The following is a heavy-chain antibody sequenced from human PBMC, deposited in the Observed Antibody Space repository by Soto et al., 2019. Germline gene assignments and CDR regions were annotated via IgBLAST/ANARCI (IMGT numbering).Heavy chain of an antibody. CDR2: IYHSGST. V-gene: IGHV4-30-2*01. CDR1: GGSISSGGYS. J-gene: IGHJ6*02. Sequence: PSETLSLTCAVSGGSISSGGYSWSWIRQPPGKGLEWIGYIYHSGSTYYNPSLKSRVTISVDRSKNQFSLKLSSVTAADTAVYYCARVGGSGSYYYYHYGMDVWGQGTTVTVSS. D-gene: IGHD3-10*01. CDR3: ARVGGSGSYYYYHYGMDV.